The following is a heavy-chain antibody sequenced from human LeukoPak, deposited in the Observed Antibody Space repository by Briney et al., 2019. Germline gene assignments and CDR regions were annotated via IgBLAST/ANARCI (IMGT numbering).Heavy chain of an antibody. CDR3: AKAGINYYGSGSYGY. CDR1: GFTFSSYA. Sequence: GGSLRLSCAAPGFTFSSYAMSWVRQAPGKGLEWVSAISGSGGSTYYADSVKGRFTISRDNSKNTLYLQMNSLRAEDTAVYYCAKAGINYYGSGSYGYWGQGTLVTVSS. D-gene: IGHD3-10*01. CDR2: ISGSGGST. J-gene: IGHJ4*02. V-gene: IGHV3-23*01.